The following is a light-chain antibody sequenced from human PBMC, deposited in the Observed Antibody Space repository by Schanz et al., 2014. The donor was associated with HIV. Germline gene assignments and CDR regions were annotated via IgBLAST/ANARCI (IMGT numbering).Light chain of an antibody. CDR2: DVT. CDR3: SSYTTGSTVV. J-gene: IGLJ2*01. V-gene: IGLV2-14*03. Sequence: QSALTQPASVSGSPGQSITISCTGTSGDIGPYDYVSWYQQHPGQAPKLLIYDVTDRPSGISNRFSGSKSGYTASLTISGLQAEDEAEYFCSSYTTGSTVVFGGGTKLTVL. CDR1: SGDIGPYDY.